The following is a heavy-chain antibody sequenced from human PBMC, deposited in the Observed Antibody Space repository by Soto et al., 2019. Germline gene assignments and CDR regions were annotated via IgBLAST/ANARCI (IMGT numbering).Heavy chain of an antibody. V-gene: IGHV4-59*01. J-gene: IGHJ6*03. CDR3: ARARAGYYLTYYYYYMAV. CDR1: GGSISSYY. D-gene: IGHD3-9*01. CDR2: IYYSGST. Sequence: SETLSLTCTVSGGSISSYYWSWIRQPPGKGLEWIGYIYYSGSTNYNPSLKSRVTISVDTSKNQFSLKLSSVTAADTAVYYCARARAGYYLTYYYYYMAVWGKGTTVTVSS.